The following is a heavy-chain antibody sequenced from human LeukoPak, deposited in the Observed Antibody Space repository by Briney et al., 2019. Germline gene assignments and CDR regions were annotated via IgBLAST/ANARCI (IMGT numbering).Heavy chain of an antibody. Sequence: GESLEIPRKGSGYSFTSYWIGWVRQMPGKGLEWMGIIYPGDSDTRYSPSFQGQVTISADKSISTAYLQWSSLKASDTAIYYCARREGGYNFDYWGQGTLVTVSS. D-gene: IGHD5-24*01. J-gene: IGHJ4*02. CDR3: ARREGGYNFDY. CDR2: IYPGDSDT. CDR1: GYSFTSYW. V-gene: IGHV5-51*01.